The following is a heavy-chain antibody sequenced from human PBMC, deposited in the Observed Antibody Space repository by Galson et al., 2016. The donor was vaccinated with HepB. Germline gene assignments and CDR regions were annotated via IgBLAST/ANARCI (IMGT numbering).Heavy chain of an antibody. CDR2: IWYDGSNK. D-gene: IGHD5-12*01. J-gene: IGHJ4*02. CDR3: AREGLVATPTLDY. V-gene: IGHV3-33*01. CDR1: GFTFSSYG. Sequence: LRLSCAASGFTFSSYGMHWVRQAPGKGLEWVAVIWYDGSNKYYADSVKGRFTISRDNSKNTLYLQMNSLRAEDTAVYYCAREGLVATPTLDYWGQGTLVTVSS.